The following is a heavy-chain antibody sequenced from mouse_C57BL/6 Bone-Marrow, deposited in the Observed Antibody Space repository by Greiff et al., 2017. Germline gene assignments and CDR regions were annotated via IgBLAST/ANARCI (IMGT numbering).Heavy chain of an antibody. D-gene: IGHD1-1*01. V-gene: IGHV3-1*01. Sequence: EVKVEESGPGLVKPSQSLSLTCTVTGYSITSGYDWHWIRHFPGNKLEWMGYISYSGSTNYNPSLKSRISITHDTSKNHFFLKLNSVTTEDTATYYCAREGGSSPYYFDYWGQGTTLTVSS. J-gene: IGHJ2*01. CDR1: GYSITSGYD. CDR3: AREGGSSPYYFDY. CDR2: ISYSGST.